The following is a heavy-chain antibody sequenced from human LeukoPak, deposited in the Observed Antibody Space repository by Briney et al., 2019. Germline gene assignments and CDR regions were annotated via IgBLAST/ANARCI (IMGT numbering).Heavy chain of an antibody. Sequence: GGSLRLSCAASGFTFSSYAMTWVRQAPGKGLEWVSSISVGSGSGSTYYADSVKGRFTISRDNSKNTLYLQMNSLRAEDTAVYYCAKDLKYSGTSWYDAFDIWGQGTMVTVSS. CDR1: GFTFSSYA. D-gene: IGHD6-13*01. CDR3: AKDLKYSGTSWYDAFDI. V-gene: IGHV3-23*01. J-gene: IGHJ3*02. CDR2: ISVGSGSGST.